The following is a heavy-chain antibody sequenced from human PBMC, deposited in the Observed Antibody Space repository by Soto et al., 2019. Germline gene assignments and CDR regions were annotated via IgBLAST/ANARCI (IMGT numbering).Heavy chain of an antibody. CDR2: IIPLFGTP. V-gene: IGHV1-69*01. D-gene: IGHD3-10*01. Sequence: QVQLVQSGAEVKSPGSSVKVSCKASGGTFSNDAFSWVRQAPGQGLEWVGGIIPLFGTPNYAQDFQGRVIITADESSSTTYMELTSLRSEDTAVYSCATERVGEMATGGYFDRWGQGTLVTVSS. CDR1: GGTFSNDA. J-gene: IGHJ4*02. CDR3: ATERVGEMATGGYFDR.